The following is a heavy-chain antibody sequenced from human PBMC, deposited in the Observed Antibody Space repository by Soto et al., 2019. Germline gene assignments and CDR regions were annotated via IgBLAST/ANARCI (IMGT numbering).Heavy chain of an antibody. J-gene: IGHJ1*01. CDR2: ISSDGTTT. CDR3: AIQDCTNDVCLEAAVTVGGALES. CDR1: GFTFRKFW. Sequence: EVQLVQSGGGLAQPGKSLRLSCAASGFTFRKFWMHWVRQVPGKGSVWVSYISSDGTTTDYADSVKGRFIMSRDNAKDTLYLQMDNLRAEDTAVYYCAIQDCTNDVCLEAAVTVGGALESWGQGSLVTVSS. D-gene: IGHD2-21*01. V-gene: IGHV3-74*01.